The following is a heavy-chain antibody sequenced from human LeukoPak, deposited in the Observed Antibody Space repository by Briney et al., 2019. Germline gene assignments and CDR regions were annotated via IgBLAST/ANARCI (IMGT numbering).Heavy chain of an antibody. CDR3: ARAEGYGAFDI. V-gene: IGHV3-30*02. CDR2: IRYAGSNK. J-gene: IGHJ3*02. Sequence: RGSRRLSCAASAFTFLSYGMHWVRQAPGKGLEWVAFIRYAGSNKYYADSVKGRFTNSRDNAKNSLYLQMNSLRAEDTAVYYCARAEGYGAFDIWGQGTMVTVSS. CDR1: AFTFLSYG. D-gene: IGHD6-13*01.